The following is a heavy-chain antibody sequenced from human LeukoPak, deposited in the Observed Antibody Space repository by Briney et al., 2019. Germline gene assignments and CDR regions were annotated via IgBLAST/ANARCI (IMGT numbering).Heavy chain of an antibody. J-gene: IGHJ4*02. CDR2: VYYSGTT. CDR1: GGSISSYY. D-gene: IGHD3-3*01. Sequence: SETLTPTFTVSGGSISSYYWSWIRQPPGKGLEWIGYVYYSGTTNYNPSLKSRATISIDTSRNQFSLNLISVTAADTAVYYCARGWHRFDYWGQGTLVTVSS. CDR3: ARGWHRFDY. V-gene: IGHV4-59*01.